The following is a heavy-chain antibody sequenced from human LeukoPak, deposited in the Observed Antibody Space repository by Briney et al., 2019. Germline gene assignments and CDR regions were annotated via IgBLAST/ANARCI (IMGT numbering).Heavy chain of an antibody. D-gene: IGHD5-18*01. CDR2: ISSSGSTI. Sequence: GGSLRLSCAASGFTFSSYGMHWVRQAPGKGLEWVSYISSSGSTIYYADSVKGRFTISRDNAKNSLYLQMNSLRAEDTAVYYCARDVDTAMVSGGYQTGGNWFDPWGQGTLVTVSS. CDR3: ARDVDTAMVSGGYQTGGNWFDP. V-gene: IGHV3-48*04. J-gene: IGHJ5*02. CDR1: GFTFSSYG.